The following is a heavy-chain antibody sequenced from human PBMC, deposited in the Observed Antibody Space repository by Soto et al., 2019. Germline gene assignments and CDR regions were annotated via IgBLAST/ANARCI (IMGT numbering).Heavy chain of an antibody. CDR1: GYTLTSYY. CDR2: INPSGGIT. D-gene: IGHD2-2*01. CDR3: ARGISTTRYYYYYGMDV. V-gene: IGHV1-46*01. J-gene: IGHJ6*02. Sequence: ASVKVSCKASGYTLTSYYLHWVRQAPGQGPEWMGIINPSGGITNDAQKFQDRVTMTSDTSTSTVYMELSSLRSEDTAVYYCARGISTTRYYYYYGMDVWGQGTTVTVS.